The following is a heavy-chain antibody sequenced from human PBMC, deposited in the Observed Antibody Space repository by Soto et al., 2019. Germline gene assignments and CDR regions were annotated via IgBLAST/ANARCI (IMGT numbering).Heavy chain of an antibody. J-gene: IGHJ4*02. V-gene: IGHV5-51*01. CDR1: GYSFITYS. CDR2: IYPGDSDT. CDR3: ARRGYSDYSFDF. Sequence: PGESLKISCQGSGYSFITYSIAWVRHMPGKGLEWMGIIYPGDSDTRYSPSFQGQVTISADKSITTAYLQWSSLKASDTAMYYCARRGYSDYSFDFWGQGTLVTVSS. D-gene: IGHD4-17*01.